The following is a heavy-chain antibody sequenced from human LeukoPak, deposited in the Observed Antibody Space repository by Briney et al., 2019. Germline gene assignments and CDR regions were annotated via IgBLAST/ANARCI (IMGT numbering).Heavy chain of an antibody. CDR2: IKDKSQGATT. J-gene: IGHJ3*02. V-gene: IGHV3-15*01. CDR3: TTWGGQHPAHWDDAFDI. Sequence: VRLGGSLRLSCAASGFTFSNAWVTWVRQAPGKGLEWVGRIKDKSQGATTDFAAPVKGRFVISRDDSLKTMYLQMYSLKTEDTAVYYYTTWGGQHPAHWDDAFDIWGQGTVVTVSS. D-gene: IGHD6-13*01. CDR1: GFTFSNAW.